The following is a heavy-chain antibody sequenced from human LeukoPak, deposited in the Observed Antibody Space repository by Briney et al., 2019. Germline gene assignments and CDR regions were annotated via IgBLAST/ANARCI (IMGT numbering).Heavy chain of an antibody. CDR2: IYHSGST. CDR3: ASGGDYSDY. J-gene: IGHJ4*02. V-gene: IGHV4-38-2*01. Sequence: SETLSLTCAVSGYSISSGYYWGWIRQPPGKGLEWIGSIYHSGSTYYNPPLKSRVTISVDTSKNQFSLKLSSVTAADTAVYYCASGGDYSDYWGQGTLVTVSS. CDR1: GYSISSGYY. D-gene: IGHD3-16*01.